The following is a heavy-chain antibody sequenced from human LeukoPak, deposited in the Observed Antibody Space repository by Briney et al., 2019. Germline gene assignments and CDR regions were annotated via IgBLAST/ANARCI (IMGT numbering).Heavy chain of an antibody. CDR1: GGSISSSSYY. J-gene: IGHJ4*02. V-gene: IGHV4-39*07. CDR2: IYYSGST. D-gene: IGHD3-10*01. CDR3: AGIKTDYYGSGSIDY. Sequence: SETLSLTCTVSGGSISSSSYYWGWIRQPPGKGLEWIGSIYYSGSTYYNPSLKSRVTISVDTSKNQFSLKLSSVTAADTAVYYCAGIKTDYYGSGSIDYWGQGTLVTVSS.